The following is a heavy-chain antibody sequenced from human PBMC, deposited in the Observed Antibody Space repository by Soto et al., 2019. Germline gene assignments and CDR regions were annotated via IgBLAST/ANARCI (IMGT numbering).Heavy chain of an antibody. Sequence: GASVKVSCKASGGTFSSYAISWVRQAPGQGLEWMGGIIPIFGTANYAQKFQGRVTITADESTSTAYMELSSLRSEDTAVYYCARDQHIVVVTATPGWFDPWGQGTLVTVSS. CDR3: ARDQHIVVVTATPGWFDP. CDR2: IIPIFGTA. J-gene: IGHJ5*02. CDR1: GGTFSSYA. D-gene: IGHD2-21*02. V-gene: IGHV1-69*13.